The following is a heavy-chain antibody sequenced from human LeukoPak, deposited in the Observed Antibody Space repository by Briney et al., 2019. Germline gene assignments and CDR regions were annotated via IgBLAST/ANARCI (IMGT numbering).Heavy chain of an antibody. D-gene: IGHD2-15*01. CDR3: ARGVGLEYCSRGSCYYFDY. V-gene: IGHV3-66*01. CDR1: GFTVSGTY. J-gene: IGHJ4*02. CDR2: IYGGGNT. Sequence: SGGSLRLSCAASGFTVSGTYMTWVRRAPGKGLEWVSVIYGGGNTYYADSVKGRFSISRDNSKKTLYLQMNSLRVEDTAVYYCARGVGLEYCSRGSCYYFDYWGQGTLVTVSS.